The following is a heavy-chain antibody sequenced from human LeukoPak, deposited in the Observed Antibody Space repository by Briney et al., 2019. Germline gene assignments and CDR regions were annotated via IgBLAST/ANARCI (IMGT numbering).Heavy chain of an antibody. CDR2: ISTSSYDI. V-gene: IGHV3-21*01. D-gene: IGHD4-17*01. Sequence: GGSLRLSCAASGFTFSSYGMNWVRQAPGKGLEWVSSISTSSYDIYYADSVKGRFTISRDNAKNSLYLQMNSLRAEDTAMYYCAKISHDYGDSADYWGQGTLVTVSS. CDR1: GFTFSSYG. J-gene: IGHJ4*02. CDR3: AKISHDYGDSADY.